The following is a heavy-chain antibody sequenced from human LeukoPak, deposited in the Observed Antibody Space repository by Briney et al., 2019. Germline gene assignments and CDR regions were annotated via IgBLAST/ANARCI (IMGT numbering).Heavy chain of an antibody. CDR3: AREVRGQRFLEWLFLDY. Sequence: AGGSLRLSCAASGFTVSSNYMSWVRQAPGKGLEWVSVIYSGGSTYYADSVKGRFTISRDNSKNTLYLQMNSLRAEDTAVYYCAREVRGQRFLEWLFLDYWGQGTLVTVSS. CDR1: GFTVSSNY. CDR2: IYSGGST. V-gene: IGHV3-66*01. D-gene: IGHD3-3*01. J-gene: IGHJ4*02.